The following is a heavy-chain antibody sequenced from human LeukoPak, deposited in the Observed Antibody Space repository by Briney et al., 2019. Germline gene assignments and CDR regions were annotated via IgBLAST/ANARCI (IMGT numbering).Heavy chain of an antibody. CDR3: ARDPDLSRSSWPWFDP. CDR1: GYTFTGYY. J-gene: IGHJ5*02. V-gene: IGHV1-46*01. CDR2: INPSGGST. D-gene: IGHD6-13*01. Sequence: GASVKVSCKASGYTFTGYYMHWVRQAPGQGLEWMGIINPSGGSTSYAQKFQGRVTMTRDMSTSTVYMELSSLRSEDTAVYYCARDPDLSRSSWPWFDPWGQGTLVTVSS.